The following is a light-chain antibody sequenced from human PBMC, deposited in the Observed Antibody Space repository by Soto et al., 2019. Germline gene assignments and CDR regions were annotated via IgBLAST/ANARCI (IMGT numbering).Light chain of an antibody. CDR3: YVWDSSRDHVV. CDR1: NIGGKT. CDR2: YDT. V-gene: IGLV3-21*04. Sequence: SYELIQPPSVSVAPGKTATITCGGSNIGGKTVHWFQQKPGQAPVVVLYYDTHRPSGIPERFSGSNSGNTATLTITRVDAGDEADYYCYVWDSSRDHVVFGGGTKVTVL. J-gene: IGLJ3*02.